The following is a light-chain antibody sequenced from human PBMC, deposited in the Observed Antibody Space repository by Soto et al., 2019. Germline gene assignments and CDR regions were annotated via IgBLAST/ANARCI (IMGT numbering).Light chain of an antibody. J-gene: IGKJ3*01. CDR3: QQYGSSLFP. CDR1: QSVSSKY. V-gene: IGKV3-20*01. Sequence: DIVLTQSPGTLSLSPGERATLSCRASQSVSSKYLAWYQQKPGQPPRVLIYGTSIRATGIPERFSGGGSGTDFTLTITRLESEDFAVYYCQQYGSSLFPFGPGTKVDFK. CDR2: GTS.